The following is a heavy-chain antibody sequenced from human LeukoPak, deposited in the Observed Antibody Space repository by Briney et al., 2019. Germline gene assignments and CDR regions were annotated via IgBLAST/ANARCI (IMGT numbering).Heavy chain of an antibody. Sequence: ASVKVSCKASGGTFSSYAISWVRQAPGQWLEWMGGIIPIFGTANYAQKFQGRVTITADESTSTAYMELSSLRSEDTAVYYCARDRFSKRPVWSGYNDYYGMDVWGQGTTVTVSS. CDR3: ARDRFSKRPVWSGYNDYYGMDV. J-gene: IGHJ6*02. V-gene: IGHV1-69*13. CDR1: GGTFSSYA. CDR2: IIPIFGTA. D-gene: IGHD3-3*01.